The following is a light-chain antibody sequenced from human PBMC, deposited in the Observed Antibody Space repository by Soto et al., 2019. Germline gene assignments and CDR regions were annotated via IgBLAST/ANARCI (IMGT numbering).Light chain of an antibody. CDR1: QTISNW. V-gene: IGKV1-5*03. CDR3: QQYNSYSQT. J-gene: IGKJ1*01. Sequence: IHMTHSPSTLSASLRDRFTITCRASQTISNWLAWYQQKPGKAPKLLIYKASTLESAVPSRFSGSGSGTEFTLTISGLQPEDFATYYCQQYNSYSQTFGQGTKWIS. CDR2: KAS.